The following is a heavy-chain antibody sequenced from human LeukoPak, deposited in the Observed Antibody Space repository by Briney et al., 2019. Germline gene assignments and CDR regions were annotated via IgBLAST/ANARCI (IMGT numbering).Heavy chain of an antibody. J-gene: IGHJ6*02. CDR3: ARVRSSGWYYYYYGMDV. CDR1: GGSISSYY. CDR2: IYYSGGT. D-gene: IGHD6-19*01. Sequence: SETLSLTCTVSGGSISSYYWSWIRQPPGKGLEWIGDIYYSGGTNYNPSLKSRVTISVDTSKHQFSLKLSSVTAADTAVYYCARVRSSGWYYYYYGMDVWGQGTTVTVSS. V-gene: IGHV4-59*01.